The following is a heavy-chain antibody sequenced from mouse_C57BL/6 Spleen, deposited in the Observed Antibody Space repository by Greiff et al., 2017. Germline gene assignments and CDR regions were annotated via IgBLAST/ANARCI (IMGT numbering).Heavy chain of an antibody. CDR1: GYTFTSYW. V-gene: IGHV1-69*01. CDR3: ARRDYYGSSSGV. D-gene: IGHD1-1*01. J-gene: IGHJ1*03. Sequence: QVHVKQPGAELVMPGASVKLSCKASGYTFTSYWMHWVKQRPGQGLEWIGEIDPSDSYTNYNQKFKGKSTLTVDKSSSTAYMQLSSLTSEDSAVYYCARRDYYGSSSGVWGTGTTVTVSS. CDR2: IDPSDSYT.